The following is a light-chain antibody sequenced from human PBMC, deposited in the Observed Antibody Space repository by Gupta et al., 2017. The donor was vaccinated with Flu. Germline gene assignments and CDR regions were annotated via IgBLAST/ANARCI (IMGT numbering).Light chain of an antibody. CDR3: QQYNNWPPLT. Sequence: ATLSVSPGERATRSCRASQSVSSNLAWYQQKPGQAPRLLIYGASTRATGIPARFSGSGSGTEFTLTISSLQSEDFAVYYCQQYNNWPPLTFGGGTKVEIK. V-gene: IGKV3-15*01. J-gene: IGKJ4*01. CDR1: QSVSSN. CDR2: GAS.